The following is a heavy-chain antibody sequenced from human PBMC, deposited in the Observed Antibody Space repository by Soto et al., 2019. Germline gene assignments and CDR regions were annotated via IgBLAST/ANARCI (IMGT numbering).Heavy chain of an antibody. CDR1: GFTFSSYA. CDR2: ITVSADNT. CDR3: AKDRYGQVADYLDY. D-gene: IGHD6-19*01. J-gene: IGHJ4*02. V-gene: IGHV3-23*01. Sequence: VQLLESGGGLVQPGGSLRLSCAASGFTFSSYAMSWVRQAPGKGLEWVSAITVSADNTYYADSVRGGFTISRDNSKNTLYLQLSSLRAEDTAVYYCAKDRYGQVADYLDYWGQGTLVTVSS.